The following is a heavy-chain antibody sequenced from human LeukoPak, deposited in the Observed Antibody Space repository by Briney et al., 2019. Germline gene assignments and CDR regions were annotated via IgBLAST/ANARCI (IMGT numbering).Heavy chain of an antibody. Sequence: SETLSLTCTGSGGSIRYYYWSWIQQSPGNGLEWIGYIYYSGTTNYNPSLKSRVTISVDTSKNQFSLQLRSVTAADTAVYYCAREDPQTTVPEGMDVWGQGTTVTVSS. CDR3: AREDPQTTVPEGMDV. V-gene: IGHV4-59*01. D-gene: IGHD4-17*01. J-gene: IGHJ6*02. CDR1: GGSIRYYY. CDR2: IYYSGTT.